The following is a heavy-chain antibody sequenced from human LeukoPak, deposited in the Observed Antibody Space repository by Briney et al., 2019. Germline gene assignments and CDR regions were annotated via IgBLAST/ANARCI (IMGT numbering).Heavy chain of an antibody. Sequence: GGSLRLSCAASGFTFSSYSMNWVRQAPGKGLEWVSSISSSSYIYYADSVKGRFTISRDNAKNSLYLQMNSLKTEDTAVYYCTLRASSGRDLDYWGQGTLVTVSS. J-gene: IGHJ4*02. CDR3: TLRASSGRDLDY. V-gene: IGHV3-21*03. D-gene: IGHD6-19*01. CDR2: ISSSSYI. CDR1: GFTFSSYS.